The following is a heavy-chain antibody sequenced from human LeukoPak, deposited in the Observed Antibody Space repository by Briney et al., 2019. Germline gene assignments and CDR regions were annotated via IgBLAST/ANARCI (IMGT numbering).Heavy chain of an antibody. D-gene: IGHD6-19*01. CDR3: AREPSNSSGWYIYFDS. J-gene: IGHJ4*02. V-gene: IGHV1-18*01. Sequence: ASVRVSCKASGYTFTSYGISWVRQAPGQGLEWMGWISAYNGNTNYAEKLQGRVTMTTDTSTSTAHMELRSLRSDDTAVYYCAREPSNSSGWYIYFDSWGQGTLVTVSS. CDR1: GYTFTSYG. CDR2: ISAYNGNT.